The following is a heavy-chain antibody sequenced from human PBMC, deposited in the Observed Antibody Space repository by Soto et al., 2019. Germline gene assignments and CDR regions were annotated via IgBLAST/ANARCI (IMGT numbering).Heavy chain of an antibody. V-gene: IGHV1-69*12. CDR3: ARGDATKIVVTTYYAMDV. CDR1: GGSLSNYG. J-gene: IGHJ6*02. D-gene: IGHD4-17*01. CDR2: IIPVFGTA. Sequence: QVQLVQSGAEVKKPGSSVKVSCKASGGSLSNYGISWVRQAPGQGLEWMGGIIPVFGTATYAQKFQGRVTITADESTNIVYMDVPSLRSEDTAVYYCARGDATKIVVTTYYAMDVWGQGTTVTVSS.